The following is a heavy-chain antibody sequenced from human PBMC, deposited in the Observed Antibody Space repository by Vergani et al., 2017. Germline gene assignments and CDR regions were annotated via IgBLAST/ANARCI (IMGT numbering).Heavy chain of an antibody. Sequence: QVQLVQSGAEVKKPGSSVKVSCKAYGGSFDNLVFTWVRQAPGQGLEWVGRIIPFLGSAQYAQKFQGRVTITADVSTNTAYMEVNSLRSDDTAFYYCARXPKYYGANSHFASWGQGTLVTVSS. J-gene: IGHJ4*02. V-gene: IGHV1-69*13. D-gene: IGHD4-17*01. CDR1: GGSFDNLV. CDR2: IIPFLGSA. CDR3: ARXPKYYGANSHFAS.